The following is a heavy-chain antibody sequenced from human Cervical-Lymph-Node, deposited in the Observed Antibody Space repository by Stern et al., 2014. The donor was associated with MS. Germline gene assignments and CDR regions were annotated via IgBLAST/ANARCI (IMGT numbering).Heavy chain of an antibody. J-gene: IGHJ6*02. CDR1: GGTFSSYA. CDR3: ARDFTVAGTNYYYGMDV. D-gene: IGHD6-19*01. V-gene: IGHV1-69*01. Sequence: QVQLVESGAELKKPGSSVKVSCKAYGGTFSSYAISWGRQPPRQGLAWMGGFIPIFGIANYAQKFPGRVTITADESTSTAYMELSSLRSEDTAVYYCARDFTVAGTNYYYGMDVWGQGTTVTVSS. CDR2: FIPIFGIA.